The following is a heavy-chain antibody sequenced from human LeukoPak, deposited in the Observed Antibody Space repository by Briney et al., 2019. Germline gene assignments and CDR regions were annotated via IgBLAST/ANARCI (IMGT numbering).Heavy chain of an antibody. CDR1: RFTFSAYT. CDR3: ARGRIAVADAPLQY. D-gene: IGHD6-19*01. V-gene: IGHV3-30-3*01. CDR2: ISYDETDK. Sequence: GGSLRLSCEASRFTFSAYTMHWVRQSPGKGLEWVAIISYDETDKYYADSVKGRFTVSRDNFKNYLYLQMSNLTIEDTAVYYCARGRIAVADAPLQYWGQGTLVSVSS. J-gene: IGHJ1*01.